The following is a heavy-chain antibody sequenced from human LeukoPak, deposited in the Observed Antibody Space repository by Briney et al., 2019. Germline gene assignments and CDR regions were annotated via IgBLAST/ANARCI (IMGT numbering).Heavy chain of an antibody. J-gene: IGHJ4*02. D-gene: IGHD6-13*01. Sequence: PGRSLRLSCAASGFTFSSYAMHWVRQAPGKGLEWVAVISYDGSNKYYADSVKGRFTISRDNSKNTLYLQMNSLRAEDTAVYYCARDGTAAAGLDYWGQGTLVTVSS. CDR2: ISYDGSNK. V-gene: IGHV3-30-3*01. CDR3: ARDGTAAAGLDY. CDR1: GFTFSSYA.